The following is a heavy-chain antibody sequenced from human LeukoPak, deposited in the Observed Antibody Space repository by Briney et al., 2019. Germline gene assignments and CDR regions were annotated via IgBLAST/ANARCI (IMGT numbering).Heavy chain of an antibody. CDR1: GFTFSSYG. CDR2: ISYDGSNK. CDR3: AKGKGDYDILTGDFYYYGMDV. J-gene: IGHJ6*04. Sequence: GGSLRLSCAASGFTFSSYGMHWVLQSPGKGLEWVAVISYDGSNKYYADSVKGRFTISRDNSKNTLYLQMNSLRAEDTAVYYCAKGKGDYDILTGDFYYYGMDVWGKGTTVTVSS. V-gene: IGHV3-30*18. D-gene: IGHD3-9*01.